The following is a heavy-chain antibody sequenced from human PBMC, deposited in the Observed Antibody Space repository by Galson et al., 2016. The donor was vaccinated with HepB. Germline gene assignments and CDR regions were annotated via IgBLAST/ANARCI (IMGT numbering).Heavy chain of an antibody. Sequence: TLSLTCAVSGDSLTSGSYSWSWIRQPPGKGLEWIGHVLKSGATYYNPSLKSCVTISLDRSRNHFSLRLSSVTAADTAMYFCTRGPSLVRAYGESISYFDNWGQGTPVTVSS. CDR2: VLKSGAT. D-gene: IGHD3-3*01. CDR3: TRGPSLVRAYGESISYFDN. V-gene: IGHV4-30-2*01. CDR1: GDSLTSGSYS. J-gene: IGHJ4*02.